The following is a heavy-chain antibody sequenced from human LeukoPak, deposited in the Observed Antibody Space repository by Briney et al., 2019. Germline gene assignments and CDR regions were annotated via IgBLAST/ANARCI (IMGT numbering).Heavy chain of an antibody. Sequence: PSETLSLTCAVYGGSFSGYYWSWIRQPPGKGLEWIGEINHSGSTNYNPSLKSRVTISVDTSKNQFSLKLSSVTAADTAVYYCAREGYSSSWYALVNWFDPRGQGTLVTVSS. CDR1: GGSFSGYY. CDR2: INHSGST. J-gene: IGHJ5*02. D-gene: IGHD6-13*01. V-gene: IGHV4-34*01. CDR3: AREGYSSSWYALVNWFDP.